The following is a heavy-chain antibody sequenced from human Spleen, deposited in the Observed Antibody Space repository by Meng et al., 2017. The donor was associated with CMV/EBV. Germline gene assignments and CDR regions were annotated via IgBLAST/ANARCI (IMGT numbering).Heavy chain of an antibody. CDR3: ARHRGVRGELDQ. V-gene: IGHV5-51*01. J-gene: IGHJ4*02. CDR1: GYSFTSYW. CDR2: IYPGDSDT. Sequence: GESLKISCEGSGYSFTSYWIVWVRQMPGKGLEWMGIIYPGDSDTRYSPSFQGQVTISADKSISTAYLHWSSLKTSDTAMYYCARHRGVRGELDQWGQGTLVTVSS. D-gene: IGHD3-10*01.